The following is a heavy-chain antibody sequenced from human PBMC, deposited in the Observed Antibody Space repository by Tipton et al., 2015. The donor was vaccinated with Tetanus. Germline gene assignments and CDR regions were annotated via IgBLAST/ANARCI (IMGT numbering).Heavy chain of an antibody. CDR1: GGSISSSSYY. J-gene: IGHJ4*02. CDR2: IYYSGST. Sequence: TLSLTCTVSGGSISSSSYYWGWIRQPPGKGLEWIGSIYYSGSTYYNPSLKSRVTISVDTSKNQFSLKLSSVTAADTAVYYCARLHEGGSCDWGFDYWGQGTLVTVSS. CDR3: ARLHEGGSCDWGFDY. D-gene: IGHD1-26*01. V-gene: IGHV4-39*01.